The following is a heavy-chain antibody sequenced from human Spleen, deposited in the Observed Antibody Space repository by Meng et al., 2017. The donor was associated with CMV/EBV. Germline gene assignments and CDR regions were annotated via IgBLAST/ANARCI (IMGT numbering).Heavy chain of an antibody. Sequence: ASVKVSCKAFGYTFASYYMHWVRLAPGQGLEWMGIINPRGGSTSHAQKFQGRVTLTRVTSTSTAYMEVTNLRPDDTAVYFCARGEEIFGEVISVDYCYGLDVWGQGTTVTVSS. CDR2: INPRGGST. CDR1: GYTFASYY. V-gene: IGHV1-46*01. CDR3: ARGEEIFGEVISVDYCYGLDV. D-gene: IGHD3-3*01. J-gene: IGHJ6*02.